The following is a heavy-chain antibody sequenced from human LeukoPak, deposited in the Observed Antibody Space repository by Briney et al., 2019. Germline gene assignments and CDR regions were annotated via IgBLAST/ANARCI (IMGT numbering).Heavy chain of an antibody. CDR3: ARGSVLSYGSGSYNDY. CDR2: IIPIFGTA. CDR1: GGTFSSYT. D-gene: IGHD3-10*01. J-gene: IGHJ4*02. Sequence: ASVKVPCKASGGTFSSYTISWVRQAPGQGLEWGGGIIPIFGTASYAQKFQGRISSTADESTSTAYMELSSLRSEDTAVYYCARGSVLSYGSGSYNDYWGQGTLVTVSS. V-gene: IGHV1-69*13.